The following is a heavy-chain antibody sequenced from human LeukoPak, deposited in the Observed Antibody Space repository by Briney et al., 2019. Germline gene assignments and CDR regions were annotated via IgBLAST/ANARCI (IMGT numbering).Heavy chain of an antibody. CDR2: IIPILGIA. CDR1: GGTFSSYA. V-gene: IGHV1-69*04. J-gene: IGHJ4*02. Sequence: SVKVSCKASGGTFSSYAISWVRQAPGQGLEWMGRIIPILGIANYAQKFQGRVTITADKSTSTAYMELSSLRSEDTAVYYCARNAYSGIAAAVYWGQGTLVTVTS. CDR3: ARNAYSGIAAAVY. D-gene: IGHD6-13*01.